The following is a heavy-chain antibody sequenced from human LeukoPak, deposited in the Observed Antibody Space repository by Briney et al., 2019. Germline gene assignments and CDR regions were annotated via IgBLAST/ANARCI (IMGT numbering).Heavy chain of an antibody. D-gene: IGHD1-26*01. J-gene: IGHJ4*02. CDR2: ISSSSSYI. Sequence: GGSLRLSCAASGFTFSSYSMNWVRQAPGKGLEWVSSISSSSSYIYYADSAKGRFTISRDNAKNSLYLQMNSLRAEDTAVYYCARAVGATLYFDYWGQGTLVTVSS. CDR1: GFTFSSYS. CDR3: ARAVGATLYFDY. V-gene: IGHV3-21*01.